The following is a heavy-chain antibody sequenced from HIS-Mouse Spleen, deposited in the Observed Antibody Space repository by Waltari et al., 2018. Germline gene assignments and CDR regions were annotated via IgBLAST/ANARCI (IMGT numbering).Heavy chain of an antibody. D-gene: IGHD6-13*01. V-gene: IGHV4-39*07. CDR3: AREIPYSSSWYDWYFDL. CDR1: GGSISSSSYY. J-gene: IGHJ2*01. CDR2: INYSGST. Sequence: QLQLQESGPGLVKPSETLSLTCTVSGGSISSSSYYWGWIRQPQGKGLGWIGSINYSGSTYYNPSLKSRVTISVDTSKNQFSLKLSSVTAADTAVYYCAREIPYSSSWYDWYFDLWGRGTLVTVSS.